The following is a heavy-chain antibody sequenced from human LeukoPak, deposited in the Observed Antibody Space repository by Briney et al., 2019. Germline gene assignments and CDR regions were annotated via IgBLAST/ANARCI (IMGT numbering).Heavy chain of an antibody. CDR3: ATGTRTYSSSWYYYYGMDV. V-gene: IGHV4-34*01. CDR2: INHSGST. D-gene: IGHD6-13*01. Sequence: SETLSLTCAVYGGSFSGYYWSWIRQPPGKGLEWIGEINHSGSTNYNPSLKSRVTISVDTSKNQFSLKLSSVTAADTAVYYCATGTRTYSSSWYYYYGMDVWAKGPRSPSP. CDR1: GGSFSGYY. J-gene: IGHJ6*02.